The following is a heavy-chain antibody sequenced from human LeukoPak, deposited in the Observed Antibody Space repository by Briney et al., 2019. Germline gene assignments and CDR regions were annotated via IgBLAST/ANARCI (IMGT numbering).Heavy chain of an antibody. V-gene: IGHV1-2*02. D-gene: IGHD5-12*01. CDR3: ASRKVDLVATALVDV. J-gene: IGHJ6*02. CDR1: GYTFTGQY. Sequence: ASVKVSCKASGYTFTGQYLHWVRQAPGQGLEWMGWINPSSGGTNYTQKFQGRVTMTRDTSISTAYMELSRLRSDDTAVYYCASRKVDLVATALVDVWGRGTTVTVSS. CDR2: INPSSGGT.